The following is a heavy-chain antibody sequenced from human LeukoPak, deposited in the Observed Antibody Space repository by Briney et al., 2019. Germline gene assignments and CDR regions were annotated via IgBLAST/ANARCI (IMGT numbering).Heavy chain of an antibody. V-gene: IGHV4-39*01. J-gene: IGHJ4*02. CDR1: GASISSSSYY. CDR2: IFYSGST. CDR3: ARQVRARATVDY. Sequence: SETLSLTCSVSGASISSSSYYWGWVRQPPGKGLEWIVSIFYSGSTYHNPSLKSRVTISVDTSKNQFSLKVSSVTAADTAVYYCARQVRARATVDYWGQGTLVTVSS. D-gene: IGHD6-6*01.